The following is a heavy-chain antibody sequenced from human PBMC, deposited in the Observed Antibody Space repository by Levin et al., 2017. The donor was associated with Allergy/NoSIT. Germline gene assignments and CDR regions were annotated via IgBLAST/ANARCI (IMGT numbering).Heavy chain of an antibody. Sequence: SETLSLTCAVYGGSFSGYHWTWIRQPPGKGLEWIGEINDSGIINYNPSLKSRVTIAVDTSNNQFSLKVSSVTAADTAVYYCTRGLRAGWPVGYWGQGTPVTVSS. CDR2: INDSGII. D-gene: IGHD6-19*01. CDR1: GGSFSGYH. CDR3: TRGLRAGWPVGY. J-gene: IGHJ4*02. V-gene: IGHV4-34*01.